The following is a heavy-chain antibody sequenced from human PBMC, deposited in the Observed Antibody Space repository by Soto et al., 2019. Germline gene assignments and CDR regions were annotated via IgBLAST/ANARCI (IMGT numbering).Heavy chain of an antibody. CDR3: AKDLRSAYYDILTGYPNDAFDI. D-gene: IGHD3-9*01. CDR1: GYTFTSYG. Sequence: ASVKVSCKASGYTFTSYGISWVRQAPGQGLEWMGWISAYNGNTNYAQKLQGRVTMTTDTSTSTAYMELRSLRSDDTAVYYCAKDLRSAYYDILTGYPNDAFDIWGQGAMVTVSS. J-gene: IGHJ3*02. CDR2: ISAYNGNT. V-gene: IGHV1-18*04.